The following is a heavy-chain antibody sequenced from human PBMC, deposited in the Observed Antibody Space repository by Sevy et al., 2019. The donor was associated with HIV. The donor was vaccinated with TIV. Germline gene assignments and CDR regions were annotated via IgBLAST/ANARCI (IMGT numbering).Heavy chain of an antibody. J-gene: IGHJ3*02. CDR3: ARGGDTAMAANAFDI. V-gene: IGHV4-34*01. D-gene: IGHD5-18*01. CDR2: INHSGST. CDR1: GGSFSGYY. Sequence: SETLSLTCAVYGGSFSGYYWSWIHQPPGKGLEWIGEINHSGSTNYNPSLKSRVTISVDTSKNQFSLKLSSVTAADTAVYYCARGGDTAMAANAFDIWGQGTMVTVSS.